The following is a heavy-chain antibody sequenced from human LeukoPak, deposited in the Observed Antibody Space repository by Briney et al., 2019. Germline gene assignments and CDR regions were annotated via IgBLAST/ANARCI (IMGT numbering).Heavy chain of an antibody. D-gene: IGHD3-10*01. Sequence: PGRSLRLSCAASGFTFSSYAMHWVRQAPGKGLEWVAVISYDGSNKYYADSVKGRFTISRDNAKNSLYLQMNSLRAEDTAVYYCARVEHYYGSGSYYTWFDPWGQGTLVTVSS. V-gene: IGHV3-30*04. CDR3: ARVEHYYGSGSYYTWFDP. J-gene: IGHJ5*02. CDR1: GFTFSSYA. CDR2: ISYDGSNK.